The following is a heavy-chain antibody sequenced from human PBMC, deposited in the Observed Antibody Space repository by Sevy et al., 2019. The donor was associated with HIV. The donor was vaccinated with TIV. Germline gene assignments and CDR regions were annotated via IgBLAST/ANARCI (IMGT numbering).Heavy chain of an antibody. V-gene: IGHV3-21*01. CDR2: ISSSSYI. CDR1: GFTFSTYT. D-gene: IGHD2-2*02. J-gene: IGHJ4*02. Sequence: GGSLRLSCAASGFTFSTYTMNWVRQAPGKGLEWVSSISSSSYIYYADSVKGRFTISRANAKISLYLQMNSLRVEDTAVYYCARAAYYCSTTSCYIDYWGQGTLVTVSS. CDR3: ARAAYYCSTTSCYIDY.